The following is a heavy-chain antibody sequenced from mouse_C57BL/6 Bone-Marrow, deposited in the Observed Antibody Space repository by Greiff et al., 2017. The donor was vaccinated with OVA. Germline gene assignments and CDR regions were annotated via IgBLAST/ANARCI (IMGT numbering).Heavy chain of an antibody. J-gene: IGHJ2*01. CDR2: IRLKSDNYAT. Sequence: EVKLQESGGGLVQPGGSMKLSCVASGFTFSNYWMNWVRQSPEKGLEWVAQIRLKSDNYATHYAESVKGRFTISRDDSKSSVYLQMNNLRAEDTGIYYCTGRGYYDYDDYFDYWGQGTTLTVSS. D-gene: IGHD2-4*01. CDR3: TGRGYYDYDDYFDY. V-gene: IGHV6-3*01. CDR1: GFTFSNYW.